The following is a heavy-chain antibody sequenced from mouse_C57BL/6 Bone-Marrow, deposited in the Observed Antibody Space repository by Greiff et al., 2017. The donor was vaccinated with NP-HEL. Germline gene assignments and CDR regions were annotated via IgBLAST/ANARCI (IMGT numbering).Heavy chain of an antibody. Sequence: QVHVKQPGAELVKPGASVKMSCKASGYTFTSYWITWVKQRPGQGLEWIGDIYPGSGSTNYNEKFKSKATLTVDTSSSTAYMQLSSLTSEDSAVYYCAREGLYDYDGAWFAYWGQGTLVTVSA. J-gene: IGHJ3*01. CDR2: IYPGSGST. V-gene: IGHV1-55*01. CDR1: GYTFTSYW. D-gene: IGHD2-4*01. CDR3: AREGLYDYDGAWFAY.